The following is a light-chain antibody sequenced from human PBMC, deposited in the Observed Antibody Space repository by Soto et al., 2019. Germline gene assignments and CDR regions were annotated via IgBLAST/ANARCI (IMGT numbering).Light chain of an antibody. Sequence: DGVMTQAPLSLPVTLGQPASISCRSSQSLIYSDGIAYLNWFHQRPGQSPRRLIYKVSNRDSGVPDRFSGSGSGADFTLTISRVEAKDVGVYYRMQGTHWPPTFGLGTKVEIK. V-gene: IGKV2-30*01. CDR3: MQGTHWPPT. CDR1: QSLIYSDGIAY. CDR2: KVS. J-gene: IGKJ1*01.